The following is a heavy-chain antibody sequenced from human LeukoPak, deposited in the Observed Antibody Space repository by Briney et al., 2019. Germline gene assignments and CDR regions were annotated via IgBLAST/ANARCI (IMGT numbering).Heavy chain of an antibody. D-gene: IGHD3-10*01. CDR3: AREPSGSGGYDY. V-gene: IGHV1-2*02. Sequence: ASVKVSCKASGFTFSGYYMHWVRQAPGQGLEWMAWISPNSGGTNYVQKFQGRVTVTRDTSISTDYMEISGLTSDGTALYYCAREPSGSGGYDYWGQGTLVTVSS. J-gene: IGHJ4*02. CDR1: GFTFSGYY. CDR2: ISPNSGGT.